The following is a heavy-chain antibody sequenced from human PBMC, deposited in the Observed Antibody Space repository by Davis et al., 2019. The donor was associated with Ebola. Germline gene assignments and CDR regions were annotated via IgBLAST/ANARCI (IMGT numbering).Heavy chain of an antibody. J-gene: IGHJ6*03. CDR2: INSDGSST. D-gene: IGHD1-7*01. CDR3: ARPNWNYVDLDYYYYYYMDV. CDR1: GFTFSSYW. Sequence: HTGGSLRLSCAASGFTFSSYWMHWVRQAPGKGLVWVSRINSDGSSTSYADSVKGRFTISRDNAKNTLYLQMNSLRAEDTAVYYCARPNWNYVDLDYYYYYYMDVWGKGTTVTVSS. V-gene: IGHV3-74*01.